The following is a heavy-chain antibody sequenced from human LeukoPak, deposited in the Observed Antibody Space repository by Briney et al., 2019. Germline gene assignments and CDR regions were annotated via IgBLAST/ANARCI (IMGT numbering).Heavy chain of an antibody. J-gene: IGHJ4*02. CDR1: GFTFSTYG. CDR3: ARDRYSSWYYFDY. D-gene: IGHD6-13*01. CDR2: IWYDGSNK. Sequence: GGSLRLSCAASGFTFSTYGIHWVRQAPGKGLEWVAVIWYDGSNKYYADSVKGRFTISRDNSKNTLYLQMNSLRAEDTAVYYCARDRYSSWYYFDYWGQGTLVTVSS. V-gene: IGHV3-33*01.